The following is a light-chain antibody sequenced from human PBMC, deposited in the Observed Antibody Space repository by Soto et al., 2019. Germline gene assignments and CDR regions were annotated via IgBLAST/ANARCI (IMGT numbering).Light chain of an antibody. CDR2: SNN. V-gene: IGLV1-47*02. CDR3: ASWDDRLGAVI. J-gene: IGLJ2*01. CDR1: SSNIGGTNY. Sequence: QPLLTQPPSASGTPGQRVFISCSGSSSNIGGTNYAYWYQQLPGAAPKLLMHSNNLRPSGVPERISGSKSGTSASLAISGLRSEDEAVYYCASWDDRLGAVIFGGGTKVTVL.